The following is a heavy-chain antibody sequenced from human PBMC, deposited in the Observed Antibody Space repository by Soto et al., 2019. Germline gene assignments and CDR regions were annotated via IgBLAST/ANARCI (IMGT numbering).Heavy chain of an antibody. CDR2: IDHNGST. D-gene: IGHD2-2*01. Sequence: QVYLQQWGAGLLKPSETLSLTCDVYGGSFRDYYWNWVRQTPGKGLEWIGEIDHNGSTNYNPSLKTRVTISLHTSKNQFSLNLTSVTAADTAVYYCARLPGECTTATCYAFRWGDYWGQGTLVNVSS. CDR3: ARLPGECTTATCYAFRWGDY. V-gene: IGHV4-34*02. CDR1: GGSFRDYY. J-gene: IGHJ4*02.